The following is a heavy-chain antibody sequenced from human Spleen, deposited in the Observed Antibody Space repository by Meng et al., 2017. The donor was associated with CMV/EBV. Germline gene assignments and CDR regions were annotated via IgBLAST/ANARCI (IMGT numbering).Heavy chain of an antibody. CDR3: ARVSWQYAFDP. CDR2: ISASGGRT. Sequence: GESLKISCAASGFTYSSYDMSWVRQAPGEGLEWVSVISASGGRTYYADSVKGRFTISRDNSKNTLYLHMNSLRAEDTALYYCARVSWQYAFDPWAQGTLVTVSS. V-gene: IGHV3-23*01. J-gene: IGHJ5*02. CDR1: GFTYSSYD. D-gene: IGHD2-2*01.